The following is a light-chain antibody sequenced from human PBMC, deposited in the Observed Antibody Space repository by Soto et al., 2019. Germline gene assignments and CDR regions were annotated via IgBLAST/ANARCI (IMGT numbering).Light chain of an antibody. Sequence: QYALTQPRSVSGSPGQSVSISCTGTSSDVGRYNYVSWYQQHPGKAPKLMIYDVSERPSGVPDRFSGSKSGNTASLTITGLQGDDEADYYCCSFGGSYTGVFGTGTKLTVL. V-gene: IGLV2-11*01. CDR1: SSDVGRYNY. CDR3: CSFGGSYTGV. J-gene: IGLJ1*01. CDR2: DVS.